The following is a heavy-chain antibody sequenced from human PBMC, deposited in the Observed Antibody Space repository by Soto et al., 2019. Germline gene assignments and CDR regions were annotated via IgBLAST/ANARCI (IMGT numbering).Heavy chain of an antibody. CDR2: MYHGGNT. CDR3: ARGPRGRYRANYPFDY. D-gene: IGHD6-19*01. Sequence: QLQLQESGPGLVKPSETLSLTCTVSGGSISSNAFYWCWLRQSPGKGLEWIGHMYHGGNTYYNPSRKSRGTQSVATSKTHFSVNLNSVTAADTAVYYCARGPRGRYRANYPFDYCGQGSLVTVSS. V-gene: IGHV4-39*02. CDR1: GGSISSNAFY. J-gene: IGHJ4*02.